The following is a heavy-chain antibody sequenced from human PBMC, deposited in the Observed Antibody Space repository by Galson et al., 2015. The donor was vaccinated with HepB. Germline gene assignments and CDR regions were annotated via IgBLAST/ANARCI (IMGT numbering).Heavy chain of an antibody. J-gene: IGHJ3*02. D-gene: IGHD2-2*01. Sequence: SVKVSCKASGYTFTSYYMHWVRQAPGQGLEWMGIINPSGGSTSYAQKFQGRVTMTRDTPTSTVYMELSSQRSEDTAVYYCARADIVVAPAAPRGDAFDIWGQGTMVTVSS. V-gene: IGHV1-46*01. CDR2: INPSGGST. CDR3: ARADIVVAPAAPRGDAFDI. CDR1: GYTFTSYY.